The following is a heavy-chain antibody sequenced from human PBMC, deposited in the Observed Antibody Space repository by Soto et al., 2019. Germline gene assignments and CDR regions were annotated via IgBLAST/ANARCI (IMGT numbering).Heavy chain of an antibody. D-gene: IGHD2-2*01. CDR2: IYNNGRT. J-gene: IGHJ4*02. V-gene: IGHV4-59*01. CDR3: ARARFCTSTSCYHYFDF. Sequence: KPSETLSLTCTVSGDSISSSSWSWIRQPPGRGLEWIGYIYNNGRTDYNPSLKSRVTISVDTSKNHFSLKLSSVTPADTAVYYCARARFCTSTSCYHYFDFWGQGTLVTVSS. CDR1: GDSISSSS.